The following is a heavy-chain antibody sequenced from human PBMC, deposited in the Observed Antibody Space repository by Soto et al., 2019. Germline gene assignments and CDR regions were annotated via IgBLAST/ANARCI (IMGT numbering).Heavy chain of an antibody. D-gene: IGHD6-13*01. CDR3: ARVGAAGTGRWFDP. CDR1: GDSISSGYY. Sequence: SETLSLTCAVSGDSISSGYYWAWIRQPPRKGLEWVASIYHSGTTYYNPSLTSRVTISVDTSKNQFSLKLSSVTAADTAVYYCARVGAAGTGRWFDPWGQGTLVTVSS. V-gene: IGHV4-38-2*01. J-gene: IGHJ5*02. CDR2: IYHSGTT.